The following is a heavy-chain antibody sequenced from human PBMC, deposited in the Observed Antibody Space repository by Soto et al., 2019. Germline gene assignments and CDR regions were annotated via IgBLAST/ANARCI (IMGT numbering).Heavy chain of an antibody. D-gene: IGHD2-15*01. CDR3: ARVGCSGGTCLDGLDV. J-gene: IGHJ6*02. CDR1: GDSVSSTGAA. V-gene: IGHV6-1*01. CDR2: TYYRSKWYN. Sequence: SQTLSLTCAISGDSVSSTGAAWNWIRQSPSRGLEWLGRTYYRSKWYNDYAASVQSRITINPDTSRNQCSLQLNSVTPEDTAVYYCARVGCSGGTCLDGLDVWGQGTTVTV.